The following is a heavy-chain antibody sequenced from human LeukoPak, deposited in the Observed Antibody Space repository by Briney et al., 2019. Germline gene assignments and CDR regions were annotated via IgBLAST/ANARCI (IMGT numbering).Heavy chain of an antibody. CDR2: INHSGST. CDR3: ARRSQLQLERLIRRYYYMDV. V-gene: IGHV4-34*01. Sequence: PSETLSLTCAVYGGSFSGYYWSWIRQPPGKGLEWIGEINHSGSTNYNPSLKSRVTISVDTSKNQFSLKLSSVTAADTAVYYCARRSQLQLERLIRRYYYMDVWGKGTTVTISS. D-gene: IGHD1-1*01. CDR1: GGSFSGYY. J-gene: IGHJ6*03.